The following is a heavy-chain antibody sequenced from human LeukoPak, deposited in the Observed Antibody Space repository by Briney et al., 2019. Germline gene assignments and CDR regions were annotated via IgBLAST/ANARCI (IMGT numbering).Heavy chain of an antibody. J-gene: IGHJ4*02. CDR1: GLTFSSYG. CDR3: AKDLDAGVVGPSDY. CDR2: ISYDGSNK. Sequence: GRSPRLSCAASGLTFSSYGMHWVRQAPGKGLEWVAVISYDGSNKYYADSVKGRFTISRDNSKNTLYLQMNSLRAEDTAVYYCAKDLDAGVVGPSDYWGQGTLVTVSS. V-gene: IGHV3-30*18. D-gene: IGHD1-26*01.